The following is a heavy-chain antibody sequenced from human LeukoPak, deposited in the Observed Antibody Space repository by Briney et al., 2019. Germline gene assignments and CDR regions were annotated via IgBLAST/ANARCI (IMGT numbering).Heavy chain of an antibody. V-gene: IGHV4-38-2*02. CDR1: GYSISSGYY. D-gene: IGHD3-3*01. J-gene: IGHJ3*02. Sequence: SETLSLTCAVYGYSISSGYYWGWIRQPPGKGLEWIGSIYHTGITSYNPSLKSRVTISADTSKNQFSLNLTSVTAADTAVYYCARDGGVLRFLEWLYAFDIWGQGTMVIVSS. CDR3: ARDGGVLRFLEWLYAFDI. CDR2: IYHTGIT.